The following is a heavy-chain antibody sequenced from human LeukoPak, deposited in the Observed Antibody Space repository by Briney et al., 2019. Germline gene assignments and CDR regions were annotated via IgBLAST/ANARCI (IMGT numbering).Heavy chain of an antibody. D-gene: IGHD3-10*01. Sequence: ASVKVSCKASGYTFTGYYMHWVRQAPGQGLEWMGWINPNSGGTNYAQKFQGRVTMTRDTSINTAYMELSRLRSDDTAVYYCARDSSHYGSGSYYNTYYFDYWGQGTLVTVPS. J-gene: IGHJ4*02. CDR3: ARDSSHYGSGSYYNTYYFDY. CDR2: INPNSGGT. CDR1: GYTFTGYY. V-gene: IGHV1-2*02.